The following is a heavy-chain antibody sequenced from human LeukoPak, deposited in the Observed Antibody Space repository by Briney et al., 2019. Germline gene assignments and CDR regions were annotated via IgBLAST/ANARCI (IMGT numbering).Heavy chain of an antibody. CDR3: ARGTLGKGYNSFDY. V-gene: IGHV3-30*03. CDR2: ISYDGNNK. Sequence: PGRSLSLSCAASGFTLSAYGMHWVRQAPGKGLEWVAVISYDGNNKYYADSVKGRFTISRDSSKNILSLQMNSLGTEDTAVYYCARGTLGKGYNSFDYWGQGTLVTVSS. CDR1: GFTLSAYG. D-gene: IGHD5-24*01. J-gene: IGHJ4*02.